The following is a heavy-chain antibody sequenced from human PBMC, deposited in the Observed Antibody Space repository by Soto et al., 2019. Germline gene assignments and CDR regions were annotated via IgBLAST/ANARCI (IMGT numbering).Heavy chain of an antibody. CDR2: ISWNSGSI. J-gene: IGHJ4*02. D-gene: IGHD6-19*01. Sequence: EVQLVASGGGLVQPGRSLRLSCAASGFTFDDYAMHWVLQAPGKGLEWGSGISWNSGSIGYADSVKGRFTISRDNAKNSLYLQMNSLRAEDTALYYCAKDTGHGYSSGWYHDYWGQGTLVTVSS. CDR3: AKDTGHGYSSGWYHDY. CDR1: GFTFDDYA. V-gene: IGHV3-9*01.